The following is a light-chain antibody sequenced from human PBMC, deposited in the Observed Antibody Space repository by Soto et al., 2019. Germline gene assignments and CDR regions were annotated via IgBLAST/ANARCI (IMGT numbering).Light chain of an antibody. CDR2: EVS. CDR3: SSYAGSLYV. V-gene: IGLV2-8*01. CDR1: SSDIGDYNY. J-gene: IGLJ1*01. Sequence: QSALTQPPSASGSPGQSVIISRTGTSSDIGDYNYVSWYQQHPGKAPKLMIYEVSKRPSGVPDRFSGSKSGNTASLTVSGLQAEDEADYYCSSYAGSLYVFGTGTKLTVL.